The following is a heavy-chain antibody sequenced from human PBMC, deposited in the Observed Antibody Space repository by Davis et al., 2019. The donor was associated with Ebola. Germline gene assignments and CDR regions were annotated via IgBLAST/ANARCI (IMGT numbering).Heavy chain of an antibody. Sequence: GESLKISCAASGFIFRSYVMSWVRQAPGKGLEWVSTHGTSGDTYYADSVKGRFTISRDNSKNTLYLQMNGLRVEDTAIYYCARSRYLANCGGSCYPNLDYWGRGTLVTVSS. CDR2: HGTSGDT. CDR3: ARSRYLANCGGSCYPNLDY. D-gene: IGHD2-21*02. J-gene: IGHJ4*02. CDR1: GFIFRSYV. V-gene: IGHV3-23*01.